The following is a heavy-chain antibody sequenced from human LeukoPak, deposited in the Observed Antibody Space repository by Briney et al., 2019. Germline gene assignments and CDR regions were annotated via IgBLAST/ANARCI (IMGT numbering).Heavy chain of an antibody. CDR3: ARGSSLPGDIVVVPAAQGYYCYMDV. Sequence: SETLSLACAVYGGPFSGYYWSWIRHPPGKGMEWIGEINHSGSTNYNPSFKSRVTISVDTSKNQFSLKLSSVTAADTAVYYCARGSSLPGDIVVVPAAQGYYCYMDVWGKGTTVTVSS. V-gene: IGHV4-34*01. CDR2: INHSGST. J-gene: IGHJ6*03. CDR1: GGPFSGYY. D-gene: IGHD2-2*01.